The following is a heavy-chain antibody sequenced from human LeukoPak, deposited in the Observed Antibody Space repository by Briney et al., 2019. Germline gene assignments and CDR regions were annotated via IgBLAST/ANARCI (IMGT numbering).Heavy chain of an antibody. J-gene: IGHJ4*02. Sequence: PGGSLRLSCAASGFTFSSYGMHWVRQAPGKGLEWVAFIRYDGSNKYYADSVKGRFTISRDNSKNTLYLQMNSLRAEDTAVYYCAQGDQLSRVYWGQGTLVTVSS. CDR1: GFTFSSYG. V-gene: IGHV3-30*02. CDR3: AQGDQLSRVY. D-gene: IGHD2-2*01. CDR2: IRYDGSNK.